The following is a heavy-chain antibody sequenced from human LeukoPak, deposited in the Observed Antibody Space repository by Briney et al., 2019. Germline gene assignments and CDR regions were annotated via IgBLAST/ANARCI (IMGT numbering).Heavy chain of an antibody. CDR1: GGSFSSHY. CDR2: IYYSGST. D-gene: IGHD6-19*01. Sequence: SETLSLTCAVYGGSFSSHYWSWIRQPPGKGLEWIGYIYYSGSTNYNPSLKSRVTISVDTSKNQFSLKLSSVTAADTAVYYCARVESSGWYGEYYFDYWGQGTLVTVSS. CDR3: ARVESSGWYGEYYFDY. V-gene: IGHV4-59*11. J-gene: IGHJ4*02.